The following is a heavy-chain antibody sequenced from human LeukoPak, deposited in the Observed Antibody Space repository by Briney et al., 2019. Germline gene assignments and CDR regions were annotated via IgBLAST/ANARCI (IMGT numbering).Heavy chain of an antibody. CDR2: INPSGGST. V-gene: IGHV1-46*01. Sequence: AASVKVSCKASGYTFTSYYMHWVRQAPGQGLEWMGIINPSGGSTSYAQKFQGRVTMTRDTSTSTVYMELSSLGSEDTAVYYCARDFHDILTGYYNNWFDHWGQGTLVTVSS. J-gene: IGHJ5*02. CDR1: GYTFTSYY. CDR3: ARDFHDILTGYYNNWFDH. D-gene: IGHD3-9*01.